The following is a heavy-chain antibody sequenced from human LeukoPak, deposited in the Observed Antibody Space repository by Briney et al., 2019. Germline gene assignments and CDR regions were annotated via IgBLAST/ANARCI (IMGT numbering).Heavy chain of an antibody. CDR1: GFTFSSYW. CDR2: IKQEGSEK. V-gene: IGHV3-7*03. J-gene: IGHJ5*02. D-gene: IGHD2-2*01. Sequence: GGSLRLSRAASGFTFSSYWMSWVREAPGKGLEWVAHIKQEGSEKYYVDSVKGRFTISRDNAKNSPYLQMNSLRAEDTAVYYCARRAGYCSSTSCSSHNWFDPWGQGTLVTVSS. CDR3: ARRAGYCSSTSCSSHNWFDP.